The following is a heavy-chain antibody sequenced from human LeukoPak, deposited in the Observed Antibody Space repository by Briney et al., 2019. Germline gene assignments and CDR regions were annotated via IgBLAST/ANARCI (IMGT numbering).Heavy chain of an antibody. D-gene: IGHD6-19*01. CDR2: IIPIFGTA. CDR3: GRGLSSGWPNFFDY. J-gene: IGHJ4*02. V-gene: IGHV1-69*13. CDR1: RVTPSSYA. Sequence: SVKLSCKVSRVTPSSYAISWVRQAPRHGLEWMGGIIPIFGTANHAQKRQGRVTITADESTSTAYMELSSQRSEDTAGYYWGRGLSSGWPNFFDYWGGGTLVSVST.